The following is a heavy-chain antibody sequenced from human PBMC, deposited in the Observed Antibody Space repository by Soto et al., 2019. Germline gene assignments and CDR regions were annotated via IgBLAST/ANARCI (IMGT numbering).Heavy chain of an antibody. CDR2: ISYDGSNK. V-gene: IGHV3-30-3*01. Sequence: QVQLVESGGGVVQPGRSLRLSCAASGFTFSSYAMHWVRQAPGKGLEWVAVISYDGSNKYYADSVKGRFTISRDNSKKTLYLQMNSLRAEDTAVYYCARDTGSTGFATYYYGMDVWGQGTTVTVSS. J-gene: IGHJ6*02. D-gene: IGHD4-17*01. CDR1: GFTFSSYA. CDR3: ARDTGSTGFATYYYGMDV.